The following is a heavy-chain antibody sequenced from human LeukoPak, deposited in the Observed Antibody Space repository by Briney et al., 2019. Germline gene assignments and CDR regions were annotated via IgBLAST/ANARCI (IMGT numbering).Heavy chain of an antibody. Sequence: PGGSLRLSCVASGFTFSSYAMHWVRQAPGKGLEWVAVISYDGSNKYYADSVKGRFTISRDNSKNTLYLQMNSLRAEDTAVYYCARAPVVAAIRTHFDIWGQGTMVTVSS. CDR2: ISYDGSNK. V-gene: IGHV3-30-3*01. CDR1: GFTFSSYA. CDR3: ARAPVVAAIRTHFDI. D-gene: IGHD2-15*01. J-gene: IGHJ3*02.